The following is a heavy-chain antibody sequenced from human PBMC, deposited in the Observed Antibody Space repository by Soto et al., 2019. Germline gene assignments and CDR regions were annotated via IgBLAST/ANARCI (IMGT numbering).Heavy chain of an antibody. Sequence: GASVKVSCKASGYTFTSYGISWVRQAPGQGLEWMGWISAYNGNTNYAQKLQGRVTMTTDTSTSTAYMELRSLRSDDTAVYYCARGTTFFEVANYYYYMDVWGKGTTVTVSS. CDR2: ISAYNGNT. D-gene: IGHD3-16*01. CDR1: GYTFTSYG. V-gene: IGHV1-18*01. J-gene: IGHJ6*03. CDR3: ARGTTFFEVANYYYYMDV.